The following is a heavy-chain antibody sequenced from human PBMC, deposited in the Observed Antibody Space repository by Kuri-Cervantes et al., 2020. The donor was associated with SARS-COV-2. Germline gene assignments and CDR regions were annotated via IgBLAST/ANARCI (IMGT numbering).Heavy chain of an antibody. Sequence: GGSLRLSCAASGFTVSSNYMSWVRQAPGKGLEWVAGIYSGGSTYYADSVKGRFTISRDNSKNKLYLQMNSLRAEDTAVYYCARGALMSSGWYSGALFDYWGQGTLVTVSS. CDR3: ARGALMSSGWYSGALFDY. CDR1: GFTVSSNY. CDR2: IYSGGST. D-gene: IGHD6-19*01. J-gene: IGHJ4*02. V-gene: IGHV3-53*01.